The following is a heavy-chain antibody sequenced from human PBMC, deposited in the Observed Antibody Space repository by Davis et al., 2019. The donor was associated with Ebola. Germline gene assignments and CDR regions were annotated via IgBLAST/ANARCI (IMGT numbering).Heavy chain of an antibody. CDR3: ARGRYNNVGMDS. D-gene: IGHD1-26*01. CDR1: GYTLNDND. CDR2: LNPNSGNT. V-gene: IGHV1-8*01. J-gene: IGHJ4*02. Sequence: ASVPVSCQDSGYTLNDNDLHWVPNAPGQGPDRKGWLNPNSGNTGYAQKFQNRVTMTRNTSISTAYMDLSSRRSEDSAVYYCARGRYNNVGMDSWGQVTLVTVSS.